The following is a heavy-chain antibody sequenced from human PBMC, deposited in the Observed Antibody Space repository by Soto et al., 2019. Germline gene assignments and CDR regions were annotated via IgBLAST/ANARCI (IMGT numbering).Heavy chain of an antibody. J-gene: IGHJ4*02. Sequence: QLQLQESGPGLVRPSGTLSLTCAVPGGFTSTNNWWSWVRQPPGKGLEWIGDAYHSGSTEYNPAQKSRGSISVHKSKNQVCLKLTSATAADPAVYYRARSPPSAHYSGSGTFDYGGQGTLVTVSS. CDR2: AYHSGST. CDR3: ARSPPSAHYSGSGTFDY. V-gene: IGHV4-4*02. D-gene: IGHD1-26*01. CDR1: GGFTSTNNW.